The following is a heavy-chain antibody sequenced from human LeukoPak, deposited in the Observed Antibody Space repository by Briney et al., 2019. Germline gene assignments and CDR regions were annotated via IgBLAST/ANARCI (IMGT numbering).Heavy chain of an antibody. D-gene: IGHD3-10*01. J-gene: IGHJ4*02. V-gene: IGHV3-7*01. CDR1: GFSFSTYW. CDR2: IRQDGSEK. Sequence: PGESLRLSCATSGFSFSTYWMSWVRQAPGKGLEWVANIRQDGSEKYYADSVKGRSTISRDIAKQSVFLQMNSLRAEDTALYYCARLSAMVRGPEDIFYFEYWGLGTLVTVSS. CDR3: ARLSAMVRGPEDIFYFEY.